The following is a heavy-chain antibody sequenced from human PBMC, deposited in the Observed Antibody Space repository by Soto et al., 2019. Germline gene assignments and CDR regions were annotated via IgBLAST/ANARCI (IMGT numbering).Heavy chain of an antibody. Sequence: GGSLRLSCGASGVTFSSYGMHWVRQAPGKGLEWVAVIWYDGSNKYYADSVKGRFTISRDNSKNTLYLQMNSLRAEDTAVYYCATQGPNWNGYYYSGMDVWGQGTTVTVSS. J-gene: IGHJ6*02. CDR1: GVTFSSYG. CDR2: IWYDGSNK. CDR3: ATQGPNWNGYYYSGMDV. V-gene: IGHV3-33*01. D-gene: IGHD1-20*01.